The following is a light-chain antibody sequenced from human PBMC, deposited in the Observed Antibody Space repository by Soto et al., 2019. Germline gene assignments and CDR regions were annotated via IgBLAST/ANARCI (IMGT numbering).Light chain of an antibody. CDR2: EES. CDR3: QQSFHPPYT. J-gene: IGKJ2*01. Sequence: IAMTQAPSSLSAFVGDSVTISCRASQSINKNLNWYQQKSGKAPSLLMYEESTLNTGVPSRFSGSGSGTDFTLAITNLQPEDFATYYCQQSFHPPYTFGQGTKLEI. V-gene: IGKV1-39*01. CDR1: QSINKN.